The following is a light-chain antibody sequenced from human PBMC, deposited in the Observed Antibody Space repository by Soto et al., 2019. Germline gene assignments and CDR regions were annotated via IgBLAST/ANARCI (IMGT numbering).Light chain of an antibody. CDR3: SSYTGSSTRYV. CDR1: SSDVGGYNY. CDR2: GVT. J-gene: IGLJ1*01. V-gene: IGLV2-14*01. Sequence: QSVLTQPASVSGSPGQSITISCTGTSSDVGGYNYVSRYQQHPGKAPKLMIYGVTNRPSGVSNRFSGSKSGNTASLTISGLQAEDEADYYCSSYTGSSTRYVFGTGTKVTVL.